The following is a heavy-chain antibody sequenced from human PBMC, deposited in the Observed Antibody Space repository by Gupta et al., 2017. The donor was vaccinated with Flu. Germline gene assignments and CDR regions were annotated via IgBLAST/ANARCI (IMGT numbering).Heavy chain of an antibody. CDR2: IDQDGSKR. V-gene: IGHV3-7*01. CDR1: SNW. Sequence: SNWMTWVRQAPGRGLEWVANIDQDGSKRFYVDSVKGRFTISRDNAKNSLYLQMNSLTLEDTAVYYCARDPDTTLGVALDVWGQGTTVTVSS. CDR3: ARDPDTTLGVALDV. D-gene: IGHD3-3*01. J-gene: IGHJ6*02.